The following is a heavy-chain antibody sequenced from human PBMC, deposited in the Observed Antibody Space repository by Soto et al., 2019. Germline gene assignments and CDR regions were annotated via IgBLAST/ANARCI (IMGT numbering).Heavy chain of an antibody. CDR1: GGSISSSSYY. CDR2: IYYSGST. V-gene: IGHV4-39*07. D-gene: IGHD2-21*02. CDR3: ARVCGGDCHHGMDV. J-gene: IGHJ6*02. Sequence: PSETLSLTCTVSGGSISSSSYYWGWIRQPPGKGLEWIGSIYYSGSTYYNPSLKSRVTISVDTSKNQFSLKLSSVTAADTAVYNCARVCGGDCHHGMDVWGQGTTVTVSS.